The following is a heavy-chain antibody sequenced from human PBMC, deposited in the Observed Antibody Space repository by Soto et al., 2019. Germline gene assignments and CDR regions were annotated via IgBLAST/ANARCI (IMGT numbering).Heavy chain of an antibody. CDR1: GYTFSTYY. V-gene: IGHV1-46*01. Sequence: QVQLVQSGAEVKKPGASVNVSCKASGYTFSTYYIHWVRQAPGQGPEWMGIINPEDGTTTYPRNFQGRVTMTRDTSTSTVYMELRSLRYEDSAVYYCARDEKQYLLYYFSGMDVWGQGTTVTVSS. CDR2: INPEDGTT. J-gene: IGHJ6*02. D-gene: IGHD2-2*01. CDR3: ARDEKQYLLYYFSGMDV.